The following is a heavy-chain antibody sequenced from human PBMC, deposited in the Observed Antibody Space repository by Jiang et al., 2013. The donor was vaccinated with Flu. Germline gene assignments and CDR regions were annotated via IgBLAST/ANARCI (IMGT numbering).Heavy chain of an antibody. J-gene: IGHJ4*02. CDR2: ISGSGGST. Sequence: VQLLESGGGLVQPGGSLRLSCAASGFIFSTYAMTWVRQAPGKGLEWVSAISGSGGSTYYADSVRGRFTISRDNSKNTLYLQMNSLRAEDAAVYFCAKYVAASEFYWGQGTLVTVSS. CDR3: AKYVAASEFY. V-gene: IGHV3-23*01. CDR1: GFIFSTYA. D-gene: IGHD6-19*01.